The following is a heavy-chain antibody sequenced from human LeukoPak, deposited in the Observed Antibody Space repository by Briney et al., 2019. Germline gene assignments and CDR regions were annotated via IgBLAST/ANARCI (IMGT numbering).Heavy chain of an antibody. J-gene: IGHJ4*02. V-gene: IGHV4-59*01. CDR3: ARGKGYYFDY. CDR1: GGSISSYY. Sequence: PSETLSLTCAVSGGSISSYYWSRIRQPPGKGLEWIGYIYYSGSTNYNPSLKSRVTISVDTSKNQFSLKLSSVTAADTAVYYCARGKGYYFDYWGQGTLVTVSS. D-gene: IGHD6-13*01. CDR2: IYYSGST.